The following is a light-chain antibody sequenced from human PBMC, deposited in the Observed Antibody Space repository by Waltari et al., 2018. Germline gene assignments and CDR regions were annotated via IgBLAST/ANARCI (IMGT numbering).Light chain of an antibody. Sequence: IQLTQSPSSLSASVGDRVTITCRASQCIKNYFAWYQQRPGRAPKLLIYGASTLQSGVPSRFSGSGSGTHFTLTISSLQPEDFATYYCQQINSYPWTFGQGTKVEIK. CDR1: QCIKNY. CDR3: QQINSYPWT. CDR2: GAS. V-gene: IGKV1-9*01. J-gene: IGKJ1*01.